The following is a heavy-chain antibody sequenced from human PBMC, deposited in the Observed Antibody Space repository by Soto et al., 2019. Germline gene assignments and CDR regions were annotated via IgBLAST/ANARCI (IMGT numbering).Heavy chain of an antibody. CDR3: GSDAVAMAH. D-gene: IGHD6-19*01. CDR2: ISYDGSSK. V-gene: IGHV3-30-3*01. J-gene: IGHJ4*02. CDR1: EFTISRYA. Sequence: GGSLRLACAASEFTISRYAMQWVRQAPGKGLEWVAVISYDGSSKYNTDSVKGPFTVSRDKSKNTVYLQMHSLTVEDTAVYYCGSDAVAMAHWGQGTLVPVSS.